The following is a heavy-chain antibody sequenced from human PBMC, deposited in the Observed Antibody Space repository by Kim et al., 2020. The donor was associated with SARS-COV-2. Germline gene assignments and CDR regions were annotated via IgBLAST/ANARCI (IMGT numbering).Heavy chain of an antibody. Sequence: SETLSLTCTVSGGSISSSSYYWVWIRQPPGKGLEWIGSIYYSGSTYYNPSLKSRVTISVDTSKNQFSLKLSSVTAADTAVYYCARHPWGLRYFDWSLWDAFDIWGQGTLVTVSS. CDR1: GGSISSSSYY. CDR3: ARHPWGLRYFDWSLWDAFDI. J-gene: IGHJ3*02. D-gene: IGHD3-9*01. CDR2: IYYSGST. V-gene: IGHV4-39*01.